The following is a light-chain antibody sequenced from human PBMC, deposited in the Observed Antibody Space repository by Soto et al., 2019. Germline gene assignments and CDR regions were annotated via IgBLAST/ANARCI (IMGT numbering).Light chain of an antibody. CDR2: GAS. J-gene: IGKJ1*01. V-gene: IGKV3-15*01. CDR1: QNINSK. CDR3: QQYSDWPWT. Sequence: EILMTQSPATLSVSPGERATLSCRASQNINSKLAWYQQKPGQTPRHLISGASTRATEFPTRFSGDGSGTEFTLSISSLQSEDFAVFYCQQYSDWPWTFGQGTKVEVK.